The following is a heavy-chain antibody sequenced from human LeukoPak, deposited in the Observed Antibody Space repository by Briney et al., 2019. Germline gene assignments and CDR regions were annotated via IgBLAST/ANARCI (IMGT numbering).Heavy chain of an antibody. CDR2: IYPDDSDT. CDR1: GYNFANDW. J-gene: IGHJ4*02. V-gene: IGHV5-51*01. CDR3: ARRESEITTPANRYFDR. D-gene: IGHD2-15*01. Sequence: GESLKISCKGSGYNFANDWIGWVRQMPGKGLEWMGIIYPDDSDTIYSPSFQGQVIISADKSISTAYLQWSSLKASDSAIYYCARRESEITTPANRYFDRWGQGTLVTVSS.